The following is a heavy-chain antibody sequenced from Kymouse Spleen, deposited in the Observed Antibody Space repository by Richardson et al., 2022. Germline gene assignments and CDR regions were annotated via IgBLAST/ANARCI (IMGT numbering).Heavy chain of an antibody. CDR2: IYYSGST. Sequence: QVQLQESGPGLVKPSQTLSLTCTVSGGSISSGGYYWSWIRQHPGKGLEWIGYIYYSGSTYYNPSLKSRVTISVDTSKNQFSLKLSSVTAADTAVYYCARRQYCGGDCYSAFDIWGQGTMVTVSS. J-gene: IGHJ3*02. D-gene: IGHD2-21*02. V-gene: IGHV4-31*03. CDR1: GGSISSGGYY. CDR3: ARRQYCGGDCYSAFDI.